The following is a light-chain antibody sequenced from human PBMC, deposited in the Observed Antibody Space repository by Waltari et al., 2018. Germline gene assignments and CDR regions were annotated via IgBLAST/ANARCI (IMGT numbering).Light chain of an antibody. J-gene: IGLJ3*02. Sequence: QSVLTQPPSASGTPGQRVTIPCSGSSSHIGSNYVYWYQQLPGTAPKLLIYRNNPRPSGVPDRFSGSKSGTSASLAISGLRSEDEADYYCAAWDDSLSGPVFGGGTKLTVL. CDR2: RNN. CDR1: SSHIGSNY. V-gene: IGLV1-47*01. CDR3: AAWDDSLSGPV.